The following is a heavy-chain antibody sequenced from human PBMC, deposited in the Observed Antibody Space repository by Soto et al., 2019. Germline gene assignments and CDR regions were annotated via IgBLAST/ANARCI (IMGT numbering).Heavy chain of an antibody. CDR3: ARHPSDFWFDP. J-gene: IGHJ5*02. V-gene: IGHV4-39*01. Sequence: QLQLQESGPGPVEPSETLSLTGSFSGCIISSSSYVWGWIRQPTGKGLEWIGSIYYSGSTNYNPSLKGRVTISVDTSKNQFSLKLSSVTAADTAVYYCARHPSDFWFDPWGQGTLVTVSS. CDR2: IYYSGST. CDR1: GCIISSSSYV. D-gene: IGHD2-21*02.